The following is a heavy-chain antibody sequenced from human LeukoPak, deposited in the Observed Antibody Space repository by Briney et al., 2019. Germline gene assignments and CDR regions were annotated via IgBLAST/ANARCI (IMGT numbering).Heavy chain of an antibody. D-gene: IGHD6-19*01. CDR1: GFTFTSSA. J-gene: IGHJ3*02. V-gene: IGHV1-58*01. Sequence: SVKVSCKASGFTFTSSAVQWVRQARGQRLEWIGWIVVGSDNTNYAQKFQDRVTFTRDMSTSTAYMHLSSLRPEDTAVYYCAAERLASSGWYFAFDIWGQGTMVTVSS. CDR2: IVVGSDNT. CDR3: AAERLASSGWYFAFDI.